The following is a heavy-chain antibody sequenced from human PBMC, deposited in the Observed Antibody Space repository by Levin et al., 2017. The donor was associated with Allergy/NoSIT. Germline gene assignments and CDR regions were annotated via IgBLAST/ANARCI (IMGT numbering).Heavy chain of an antibody. D-gene: IGHD3-16*01. V-gene: IGHV4-38-2*01. J-gene: IGHJ4*02. CDR2: IYQSGST. CDR1: GYSISSGYY. CDR3: ARGSKRVGESGGISDY. Sequence: PSETLSLTCGVSGYSISSGYYWGWIRQSPGKGPEWIGTIYQSGSTYYNPSLKNRVTISVDTSKNQFSLKLSSVTAADPAVYYCARGSKRVGESGGISDYWGQGTLVTVSS.